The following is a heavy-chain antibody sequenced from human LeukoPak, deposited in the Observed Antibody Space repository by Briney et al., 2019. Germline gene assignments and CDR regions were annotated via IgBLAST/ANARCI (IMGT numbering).Heavy chain of an antibody. CDR2: IYSGGST. CDR3: ARDPDGYRQGHHFDY. CDR1: GFTVSSNY. D-gene: IGHD5-18*01. J-gene: IGHJ4*02. Sequence: GGSLRLSCAASGFTVSSNYMSWVRQTPGKGLEWVSVIYSGGSTYYADSVKGRFAISRDNSKNTLYLQMNSLKAEDTAVYYCARDPDGYRQGHHFDYWGQGTLLTVSS. V-gene: IGHV3-66*01.